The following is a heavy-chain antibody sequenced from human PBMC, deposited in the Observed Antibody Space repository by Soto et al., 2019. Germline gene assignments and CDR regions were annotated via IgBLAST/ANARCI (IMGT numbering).Heavy chain of an antibody. D-gene: IGHD3-10*01. V-gene: IGHV1-69*12. CDR1: GGTFSSYA. J-gene: IGHJ6*02. CDR3: AREGGAGNYRYYAMDV. CDR2: IIPIFGTA. Sequence: QVQLVQSGAEVKKPGSSVKVSCKASGGTFSSYAISWVRQAPGQGLEWMGGIIPIFGTANYAQKFQGRVTIAADESTSTGCMELSSLRSEDTAVYYCAREGGAGNYRYYAMDVWGQGTTVTVSS.